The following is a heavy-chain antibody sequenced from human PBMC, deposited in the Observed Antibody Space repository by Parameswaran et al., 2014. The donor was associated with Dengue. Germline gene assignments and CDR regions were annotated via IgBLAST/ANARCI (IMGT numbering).Heavy chain of an antibody. J-gene: IGHJ5*02. CDR3: AREGPYYDFWSGYPQNNWFDP. Sequence: WIRQPPGKGLEWIGSIYYSGSTYYNPSLKSRVTISVDTSKNQFSLKLSSVTAADTAVYYCAREGPYYDFWSGYPQNNWFDPWGQGTLVTVSS. D-gene: IGHD3-3*01. CDR2: IYYSGST. V-gene: IGHV4-39*07.